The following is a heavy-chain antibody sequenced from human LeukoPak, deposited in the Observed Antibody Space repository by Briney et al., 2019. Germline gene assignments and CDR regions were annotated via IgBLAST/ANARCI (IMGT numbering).Heavy chain of an antibody. CDR1: GFTFSSYA. CDR3: ARESPSSYGYYFDY. J-gene: IGHJ4*02. CDR2: ISYDGSNK. D-gene: IGHD5-18*01. V-gene: IGHV3-30*04. Sequence: PGGSLRLSCAASGFTFSSYAMHWVRQAPGKGLEWVAVISYDGSNKYYADSVKGRFTISRDNSKNTLYLQMNSLRAEDTAVYYCARESPSSYGYYFDYWGQGTLVTVSS.